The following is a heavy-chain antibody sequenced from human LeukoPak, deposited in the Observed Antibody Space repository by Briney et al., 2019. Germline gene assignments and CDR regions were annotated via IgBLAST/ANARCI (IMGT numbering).Heavy chain of an antibody. V-gene: IGHV3-74*01. CDR1: GFTFSSYW. CDR3: ARGEALGAFDY. D-gene: IGHD1-26*01. Sequence: GGSLRLSCATSGFTFSSYWMHWVRQAPGKGLVWVSRINSDGSSTSYADSVKGRFTISRDNAKNTLYLQMNSLRAEDTAVYYCARGEALGAFDYWGQGTLVTVSS. J-gene: IGHJ4*02. CDR2: INSDGSST.